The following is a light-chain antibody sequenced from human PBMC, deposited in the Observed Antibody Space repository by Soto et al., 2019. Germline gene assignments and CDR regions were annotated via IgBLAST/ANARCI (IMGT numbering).Light chain of an antibody. CDR1: PSVLTY. V-gene: IGKV3-11*01. Sequence: EVVLTQSPATLSLSPGERANLSCRASPSVLTYVAWYQQKPGQVPRLLIYDASTRATGVPARFSGSGSGTDFTLTISSLEPEDFAVYYCQQRERTFGQGTKVEI. CDR2: DAS. CDR3: QQRERT. J-gene: IGKJ1*01.